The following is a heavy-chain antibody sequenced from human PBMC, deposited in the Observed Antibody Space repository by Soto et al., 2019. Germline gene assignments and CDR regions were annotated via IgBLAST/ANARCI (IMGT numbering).Heavy chain of an antibody. CDR3: AKDKEGSSWSKRTYYYYGMDV. J-gene: IGHJ6*02. V-gene: IGHV3-43*01. CDR2: ISWDGGST. CDR1: GFTFDDYT. D-gene: IGHD6-13*01. Sequence: GGSLRLSCAASGFTFDDYTMHWVRQAPGKGLEWVSLISWDGGSTYYADSVKGRFTISRDNSKNSLYLQMNSLRTEDTALYYCAKDKEGSSWSKRTYYYYGMDVWGQGTTVTVSS.